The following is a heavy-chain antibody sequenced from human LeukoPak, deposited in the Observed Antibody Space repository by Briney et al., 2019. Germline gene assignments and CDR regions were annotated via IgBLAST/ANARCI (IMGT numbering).Heavy chain of an antibody. Sequence: SETLSLTCAVYGGSFSTYYWSWVRQPPGSGLEWIGEINHSGSTNYNPFLKSRVSVSIDTSKNQFSLKLSSLTAADTAIYFCARHGLGRGVYITRQYNYYMDVWGTGTTVTVSS. D-gene: IGHD3-10*01. CDR1: GGSFSTYY. J-gene: IGHJ6*04. V-gene: IGHV4-34*01. CDR2: INHSGST. CDR3: ARHGLGRGVYITRQYNYYMDV.